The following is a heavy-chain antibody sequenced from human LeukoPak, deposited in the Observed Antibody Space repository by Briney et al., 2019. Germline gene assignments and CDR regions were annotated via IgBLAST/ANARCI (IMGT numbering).Heavy chain of an antibody. CDR2: IWYDGSRI. D-gene: IGHD6-13*01. Sequence: GGSLRLSCAASGFTFSSYGMHWVRQAPGKGLEWVAVIWYDGSRIYYADSVKGRFTISRDNSQNTLFLRMDSLRAEDTAVYYCARRGDSNSWLDYWGQGTLVTVSS. CDR3: ARRGDSNSWLDY. CDR1: GFTFSSYG. J-gene: IGHJ4*02. V-gene: IGHV3-33*01.